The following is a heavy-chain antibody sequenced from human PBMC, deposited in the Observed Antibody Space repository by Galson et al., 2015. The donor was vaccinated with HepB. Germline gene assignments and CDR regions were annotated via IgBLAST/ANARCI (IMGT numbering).Heavy chain of an antibody. J-gene: IGHJ1*01. CDR1: GGSISSHY. V-gene: IGHV4-4*07. Sequence: ETLSLTCTVSGGSISSHYWSWIRQPAVKGLEWIGRIYTSGSTNYNPSLKSRVTMSVDTSKNQFSLKLSSVTAADTAVYYCARDDGWYYDSSGYYSRAEYFQHWGQGTLVTVSS. CDR2: IYTSGST. CDR3: ARDDGWYYDSSGYYSRAEYFQH. D-gene: IGHD3-22*01.